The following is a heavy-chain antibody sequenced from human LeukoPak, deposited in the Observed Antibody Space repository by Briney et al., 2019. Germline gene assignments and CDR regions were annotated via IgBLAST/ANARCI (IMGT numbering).Heavy chain of an antibody. D-gene: IGHD2-15*01. J-gene: IGHJ6*03. CDR1: GFTFSNYG. CDR2: ISGGDGST. V-gene: IGHV3-23*01. CDR3: AKESRRVVAPRDYYYYYYMDV. Sequence: GGSLRLSCAASGFTFSNYGMNWVRQAPRKGLEWVSVISGGDGSTDYADSVKGRFTISRDNSRNTLYLQLNSLRAEDTAVYYCAKESRRVVAPRDYYYYYYMDVWGKGTTVTVSS.